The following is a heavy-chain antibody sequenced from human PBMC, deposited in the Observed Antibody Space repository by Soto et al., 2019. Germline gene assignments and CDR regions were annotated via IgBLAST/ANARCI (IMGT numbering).Heavy chain of an antibody. CDR2: ISGSGGST. CDR3: AKMGAWVGATTGFDY. CDR1: GFTFSSYA. D-gene: IGHD1-26*01. J-gene: IGHJ4*02. Sequence: EVQLLESGGGLVQPGGSLRLSCAASGFTFSSYAMSWVRQAPGKGLEWVSAISGSGGSTYYADSVKGRFTISRDNSKNTRYLTMNSLRAEDKAVYYCAKMGAWVGATTGFDYWGQGTLVTASS. V-gene: IGHV3-23*01.